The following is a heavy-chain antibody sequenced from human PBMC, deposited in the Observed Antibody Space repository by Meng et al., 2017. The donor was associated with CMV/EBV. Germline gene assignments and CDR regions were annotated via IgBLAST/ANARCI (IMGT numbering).Heavy chain of an antibody. Sequence: SKTLSLTCAVYGGSFSGYYWSWIRQPPGKGLEWIGEINHSGSTNYNPSLKSRVTISVDTSKNQFSLKLSSVTAADTAVYYCARDNGRIYYYYYGMDVWGQGTTVTVSS. CDR1: GGSFSGYY. D-gene: IGHD4/OR15-4a*01. J-gene: IGHJ6*02. CDR2: INHSGST. V-gene: IGHV4-34*01. CDR3: ARDNGRIYYYYYGMDV.